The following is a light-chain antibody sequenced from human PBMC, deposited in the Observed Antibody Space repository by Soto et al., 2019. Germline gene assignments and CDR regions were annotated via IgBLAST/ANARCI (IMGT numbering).Light chain of an antibody. Sequence: QSVLTQSSSVSAAAGQKVTISCSASYSNIGSNFVSWYQHFPGSAPKLVIYDNTQRPSGIPDRFSGSKSGSSATLGITGLQTGDEADYYCGTWDSSLNVVVFGGGTKLTVL. CDR3: GTWDSSLNVVV. CDR2: DNT. J-gene: IGLJ2*01. V-gene: IGLV1-51*01. CDR1: YSNIGSNF.